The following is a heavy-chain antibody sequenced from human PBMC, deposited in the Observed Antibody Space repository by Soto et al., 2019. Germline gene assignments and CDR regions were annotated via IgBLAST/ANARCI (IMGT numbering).Heavy chain of an antibody. CDR2: IYHSGNI. J-gene: IGHJ5*02. Sequence: QLQLQESGSGLVKPSQTLSLTCAVSGGSISSGGYSWSWIRQPPGKGLEWIGYIYHSGNIYYNPSLKSRVSTSVGRSRNHFSLKLSSVTAADTAVYYCARIPSPWGQGTLVTVSS. V-gene: IGHV4-30-2*01. CDR1: GGSISSGGYS. CDR3: ARIPSP. D-gene: IGHD2-21*01.